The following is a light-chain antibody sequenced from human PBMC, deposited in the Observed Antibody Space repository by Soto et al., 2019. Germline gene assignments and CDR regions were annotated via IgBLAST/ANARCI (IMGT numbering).Light chain of an antibody. CDR3: QQYNNWPQKT. Sequence: IVFTPFPTGIASSPGVRSTLSFGASQKKSVRFAWYQHKPVLAPRLXIYEASNRAAGIPARFSGSGSGTDFTLTISSLEPEDFAVYYCQQYNNWPQKTFGQGTKV. V-gene: IGKV3-11*01. J-gene: IGKJ1*01. CDR1: QKKSVR. CDR2: EAS.